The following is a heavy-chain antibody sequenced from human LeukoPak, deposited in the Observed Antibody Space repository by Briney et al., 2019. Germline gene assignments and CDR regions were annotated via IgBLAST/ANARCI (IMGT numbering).Heavy chain of an antibody. CDR3: ARDDCSGGSCYFDY. CDR1: GGTFSSYA. J-gene: IGHJ4*02. Sequence: ASVKVPCKASGGTFSSYAISWVRQAPGQGLEWMGGIIPIFGTATYAQKFQGRVTITTDESTSTAYMELSSLRSEDTAVYYCARDDCSGGSCYFDYWGQGTLVTVSS. CDR2: IIPIFGTA. V-gene: IGHV1-69*05. D-gene: IGHD2-15*01.